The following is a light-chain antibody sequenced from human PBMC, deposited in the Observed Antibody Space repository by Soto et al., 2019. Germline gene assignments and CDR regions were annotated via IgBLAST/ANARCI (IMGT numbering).Light chain of an antibody. V-gene: IGKV1-5*03. Sequence: DIPMTQSPSTLSASVGDRVTITCRASQSISDSLAWYQQKPGKAPKLLIYEASSLKSGVPSRFSGSRSGTENTLNNRSLQPDDFPTYYCQQYNGYWTFGQGTKVEIK. CDR1: QSISDS. CDR2: EAS. J-gene: IGKJ1*01. CDR3: QQYNGYWT.